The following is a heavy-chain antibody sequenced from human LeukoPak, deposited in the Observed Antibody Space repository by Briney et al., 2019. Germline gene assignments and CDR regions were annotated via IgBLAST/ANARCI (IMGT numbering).Heavy chain of an antibody. CDR1: GFTFSSYA. CDR3: VRNQEQPAYWYFDL. CDR2: ISSNGGST. V-gene: IGHV3-64*02. J-gene: IGHJ2*01. Sequence: GGSLRLSCAASGFTFSSYAMHWVRQAPGKGLECVSGISSNGGSTYYGDSVKGRFTISRDNANKSLYLRMNSLRAEDTAVYYCVRNQEQPAYWYFDLWGRGTLVTVSS. D-gene: IGHD6-13*01.